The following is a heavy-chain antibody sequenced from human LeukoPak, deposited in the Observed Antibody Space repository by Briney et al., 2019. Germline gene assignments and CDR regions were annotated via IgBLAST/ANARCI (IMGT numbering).Heavy chain of an antibody. CDR1: GFTFSSYA. D-gene: IGHD4/OR15-4a*01. CDR3: AKARGATYGTYYFDY. Sequence: GGSLRLSCAASGFTFSSYAMNWVRQAPGKGLEWVSISGSGGDTYYADSVKGRFTISRDNSKNTLYLQMNSMRAEDTAVYYCAKARGATYGTYYFDYWGQGTLVTVSS. CDR2: ISGSGGDT. J-gene: IGHJ4*02. V-gene: IGHV3-23*01.